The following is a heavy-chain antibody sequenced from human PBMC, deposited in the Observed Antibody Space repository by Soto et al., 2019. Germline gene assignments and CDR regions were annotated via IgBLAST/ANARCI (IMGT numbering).Heavy chain of an antibody. Sequence: QPGGSLRLSCAASGFTFSSYAMSWVRQAPGKGLEWVSAISGSGGSTYYADSVKGRFTISRDNSKNTLYLQMNSLRAEDTAVYYCAKPLGCSSTSCYWGMDVWGQGTTVTVSS. J-gene: IGHJ6*02. CDR1: GFTFSSYA. CDR3: AKPLGCSSTSCYWGMDV. V-gene: IGHV3-23*01. CDR2: ISGSGGST. D-gene: IGHD2-2*01.